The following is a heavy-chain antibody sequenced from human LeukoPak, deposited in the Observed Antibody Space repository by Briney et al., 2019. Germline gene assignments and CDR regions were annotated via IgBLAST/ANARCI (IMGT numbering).Heavy chain of an antibody. D-gene: IGHD5-24*01. V-gene: IGHV4-39*01. CDR3: ASDRVEVDAFDI. CDR1: GGSISSSSYY. J-gene: IGHJ3*02. Sequence: SETLSLTCTVSGGSISSSSYYWGWIRQPPGKGLEWIGSIYYSGSTYYNPSLKSRVTISVDTSKNQFSLKLSSVTAADTAVYYCASDRVEVDAFDIWGQGTMVTVSS. CDR2: IYYSGST.